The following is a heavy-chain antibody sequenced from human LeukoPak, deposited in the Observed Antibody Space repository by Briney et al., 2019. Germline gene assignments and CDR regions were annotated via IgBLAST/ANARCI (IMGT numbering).Heavy chain of an antibody. Sequence: PEGSLRLSCATSGFTFSNYAMSWVRQAPGKGLEWVSGISESGDNKNHADSVKGRSTISRDNSKNTLYLQMSSLRAEDTAVYYCAKNITNWGQGTLVTVSS. J-gene: IGHJ4*02. CDR1: GFTFSNYA. D-gene: IGHD1-14*01. CDR2: ISESGDNK. CDR3: AKNITN. V-gene: IGHV3-23*01.